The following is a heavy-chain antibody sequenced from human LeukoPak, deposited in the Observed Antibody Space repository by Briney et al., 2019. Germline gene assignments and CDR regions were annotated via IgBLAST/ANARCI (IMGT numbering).Heavy chain of an antibody. CDR1: GYTFTGYY. D-gene: IGHD3-10*01. J-gene: IGHJ4*02. Sequence: ASVKVSCKASGYTFTGYYMHWVRRAPGQGLEWMGWINPNSGGTNYAQKFQGRVTMTRDTSISTAYMELSRLRSDDTAVYYCARGRYGSGSYYLDYWGQGTLVTVSS. V-gene: IGHV1-2*02. CDR3: ARGRYGSGSYYLDY. CDR2: INPNSGGT.